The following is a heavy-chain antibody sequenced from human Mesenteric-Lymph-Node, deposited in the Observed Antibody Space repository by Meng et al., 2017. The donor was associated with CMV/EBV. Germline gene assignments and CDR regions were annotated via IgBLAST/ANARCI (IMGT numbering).Heavy chain of an antibody. CDR1: GYTFTGYD. CDR2: INPNGGGT. CDR3: ARDLARF. V-gene: IGHV1-2*06. J-gene: IGHJ4*02. Sequence: QLLRSGAEVTKPGAAVKVSGKASGYTFTGYDMHWVRQAPGQGLEWMGRINPNGGGTNYAQKFQGRVTMTRDTSISTAYVGLGRLRSDDTAMYYCARDLARFWGQGTLVTVSS.